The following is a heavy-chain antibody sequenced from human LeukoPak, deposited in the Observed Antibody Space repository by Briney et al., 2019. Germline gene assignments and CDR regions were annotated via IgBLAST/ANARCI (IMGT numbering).Heavy chain of an antibody. D-gene: IGHD6-6*01. J-gene: IGHJ4*02. CDR3: ARTAARRFDY. Sequence: AXGQGLEWMGIINPTGGSTTYAQKFQGRVTMTRDTSTSTVYMELSSLRSDDTAVYYCARTAARRFDYWAREPWSPSPQ. CDR2: INPTGGST. V-gene: IGHV1-46*01.